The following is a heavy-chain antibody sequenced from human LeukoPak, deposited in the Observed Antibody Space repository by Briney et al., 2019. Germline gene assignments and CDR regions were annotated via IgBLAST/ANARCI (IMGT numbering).Heavy chain of an antibody. D-gene: IGHD2-2*01. CDR1: GFTFSNYA. Sequence: TGGSLRLSCAASGFTFSNYAMSWVRQAPGKGLEWVSVIGGSGGHTYYADSVKGRFTISRDNSKNTLYLQMNSLRAEDTAVYYCAKASGYCTSSSCLQFDSWGQGTLATVSS. CDR3: AKASGYCTSSSCLQFDS. J-gene: IGHJ4*02. V-gene: IGHV3-23*01. CDR2: IGGSGGHT.